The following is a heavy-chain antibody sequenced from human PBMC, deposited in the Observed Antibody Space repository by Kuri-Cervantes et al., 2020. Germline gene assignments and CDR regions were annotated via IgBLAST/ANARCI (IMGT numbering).Heavy chain of an antibody. J-gene: IGHJ4*02. CDR2: ISYDGSNK. Sequence: GGSLRLSCAASGFTFRSYAMHWVRQAPGKGLEWVAVISYDGSNKYYADSVKGRFTISRDNSKNTLYLQMNSLRAEDTAVYYCARDVGCSGGSCYSPEMYYFDYWGQGTLVTVSS. CDR3: ARDVGCSGGSCYSPEMYYFDY. V-gene: IGHV3-30-3*01. D-gene: IGHD2-15*01. CDR1: GFTFRSYA.